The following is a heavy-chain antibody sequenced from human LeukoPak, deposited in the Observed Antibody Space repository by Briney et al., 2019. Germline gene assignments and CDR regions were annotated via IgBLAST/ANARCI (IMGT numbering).Heavy chain of an antibody. V-gene: IGHV1-8*02. D-gene: IGHD4-23*01. Sequence: GSSVKVSCKASGGTFSSYAISWVRQAPGQGLEWMGWMNPNSGNTGYAQKFQGRVTMTRNTSISTAYMELSSLRSEDTAVYYCARAGAGGTFDYWGQGTLVTVSS. CDR3: ARAGAGGTFDY. CDR2: MNPNSGNT. CDR1: GGTFSSYA. J-gene: IGHJ4*02.